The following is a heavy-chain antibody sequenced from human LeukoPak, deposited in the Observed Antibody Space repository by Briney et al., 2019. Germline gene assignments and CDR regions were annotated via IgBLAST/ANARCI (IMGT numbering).Heavy chain of an antibody. CDR3: ARAVATITRGFGY. J-gene: IGHJ4*02. V-gene: IGHV3-64*01. CDR2: ISSNGGST. D-gene: IGHD5-12*01. CDR1: GFTFSSYA. Sequence: GGSLRLSCAASGFTFSSYAMHWVRQAPGKGLEYVSAISSNGGSTYYANSVKGRFTISRDNSKNTLYLQMGSLRAEDMAVYYCARAVATITRGFGYWGQGTLVTVSS.